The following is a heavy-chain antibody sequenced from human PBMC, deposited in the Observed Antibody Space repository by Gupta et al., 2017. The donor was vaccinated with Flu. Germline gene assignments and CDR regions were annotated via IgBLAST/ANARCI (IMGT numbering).Heavy chain of an antibody. Sequence: QVQLVHSGAEVKKPGSSVKVSCKASGGTFSSYTISWVRQAPGQGLEWMGRIIPILGIAKYAQKFQGRVTITADKSTSTAYMELSSLRSEDTAVYYCARDTAMVTGDYYGMDVWGQGTTVTVSS. CDR1: GGTFSSYT. D-gene: IGHD5-18*01. V-gene: IGHV1-69*02. CDR2: IIPILGIA. J-gene: IGHJ6*02. CDR3: ARDTAMVTGDYYGMDV.